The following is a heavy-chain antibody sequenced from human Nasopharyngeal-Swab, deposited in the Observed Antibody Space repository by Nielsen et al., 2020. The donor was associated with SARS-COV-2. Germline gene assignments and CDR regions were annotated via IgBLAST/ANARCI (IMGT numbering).Heavy chain of an antibody. D-gene: IGHD4-17*01. V-gene: IGHV4-61*02. Sequence: LSLSCTVSGGSISSGSYYWSWIRQPAGKGLEWIGRIYTSGSTNYNPSLKSRVTISVDTSKNQFSLKLSSVTAADTAVYYCARTTLYGDYDKLDFDYWGQGTLVTVSS. CDR3: ARTTLYGDYDKLDFDY. CDR2: IYTSGST. CDR1: GGSISSGSYY. J-gene: IGHJ4*02.